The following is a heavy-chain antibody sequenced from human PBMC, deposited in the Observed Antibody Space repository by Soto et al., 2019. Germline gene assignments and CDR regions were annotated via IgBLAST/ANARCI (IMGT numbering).Heavy chain of an antibody. D-gene: IGHD3-3*01. CDR1: GFTFSSYW. CDR2: IKQDGSEK. CDR3: ARARLELRFLEWLPHYFDY. Sequence: GGSLRLSCAASGFTFSSYWMSWVRQAPGKGLEWVANIKQDGSEKYYVDSVKGRFTISRDNAKNSLYLQMNSLRAEDTAVYYCARARLELRFLEWLPHYFDYWGQGTLVTVSS. V-gene: IGHV3-7*04. J-gene: IGHJ4*02.